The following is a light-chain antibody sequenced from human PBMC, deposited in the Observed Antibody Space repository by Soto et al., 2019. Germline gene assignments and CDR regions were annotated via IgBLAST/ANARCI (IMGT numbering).Light chain of an antibody. CDR2: AVS. V-gene: IGKV1-33*01. CDR1: QDIDNS. J-gene: IGKJ5*01. Sequence: IQLTQSPSSLSASVGETVTITCRASQDIDNSLNWYQHKPGKAPKLLVYAVSFLETGVPSRFSGRDSGTVFSLTINSLQSDDFATYYCQQHDGRPTMTFGQGTRLDSK. CDR3: QQHDGRPTMT.